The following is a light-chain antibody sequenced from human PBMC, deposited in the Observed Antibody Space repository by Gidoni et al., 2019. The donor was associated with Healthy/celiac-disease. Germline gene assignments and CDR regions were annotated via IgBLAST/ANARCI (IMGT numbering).Light chain of an antibody. Sequence: IVMTQSPATLSVSPGERATLSCRASQSVSSNLAWYQQKPGQAPRLLIYGASTRATGIPARFSGSGSGTEFTLTISSLQSEDFAVYYCQQYNNWLQTFGGGTKVEIK. CDR1: QSVSSN. CDR2: GAS. V-gene: IGKV3-15*01. CDR3: QQYNNWLQT. J-gene: IGKJ4*01.